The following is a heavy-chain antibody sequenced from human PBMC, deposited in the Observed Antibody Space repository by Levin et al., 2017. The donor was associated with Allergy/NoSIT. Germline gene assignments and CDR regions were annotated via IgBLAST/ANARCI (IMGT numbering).Heavy chain of an antibody. CDR2: IWYDGSNK. Sequence: GGSLRLSCAASGFTFSSYGMHWVRQAPGKGLEWVAVIWYDGSNKYYADSVKGRFTISRDNSKNTLYLQMNSLRAEDTAVYYCAREGSGWYGLPRWYFDLWGRGTLVTVSS. D-gene: IGHD6-19*01. CDR3: AREGSGWYGLPRWYFDL. CDR1: GFTFSSYG. V-gene: IGHV3-33*01. J-gene: IGHJ2*01.